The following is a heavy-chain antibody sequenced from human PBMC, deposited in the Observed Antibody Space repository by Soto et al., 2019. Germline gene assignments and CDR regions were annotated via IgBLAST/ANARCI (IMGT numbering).Heavy chain of an antibody. Sequence: EVQLVESGGGLVQPGGSLKLSCAASGFIFSGSAIHWVRQASGKGMEWVGRTRSRANNFATSSAASVKGRFTFSRDDSKNTACLQMNTLEPDDTAVYYCARGQGAAIGDYYYHGMDVWGQGTTVTVSS. CDR1: GFIFSGSA. CDR2: TRSRANNFAT. J-gene: IGHJ6*02. CDR3: ARGQGAAIGDYYYHGMDV. V-gene: IGHV3-73*02. D-gene: IGHD2-2*02.